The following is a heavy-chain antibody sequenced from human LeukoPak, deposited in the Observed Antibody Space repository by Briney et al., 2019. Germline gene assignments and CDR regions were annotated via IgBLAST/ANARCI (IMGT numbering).Heavy chain of an antibody. D-gene: IGHD3-10*01. V-gene: IGHV1-69*06. Sequence: SVKVSCKASGGTFSYYPISWVRQAPGQGLEWLGSIIPLYGTTKSAQKFLGRVTTTADKSTNTLYMELDSLTSDDTAVYYCVRDEGTSGAFDICGQGTLVTVSS. CDR1: GGTFSYYP. CDR3: VRDEGTSGAFDI. J-gene: IGHJ3*02. CDR2: IIPLYGTT.